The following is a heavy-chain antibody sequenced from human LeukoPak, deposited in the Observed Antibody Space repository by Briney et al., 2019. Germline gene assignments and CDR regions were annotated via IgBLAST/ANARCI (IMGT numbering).Heavy chain of an antibody. Sequence: SETLSLTCIVSGGSISSYYWSWIRQSPGKGLEWIAYIYSGGSTNYNPSLRSRVTISVDTSKSHFSLKLNSVTAADTAVYYCARVGACSGGSCYEDSWGQGTLVTVSS. CDR2: IYSGGST. J-gene: IGHJ4*02. CDR1: GGSISSYY. CDR3: ARVGACSGGSCYEDS. D-gene: IGHD2-15*01. V-gene: IGHV4-59*01.